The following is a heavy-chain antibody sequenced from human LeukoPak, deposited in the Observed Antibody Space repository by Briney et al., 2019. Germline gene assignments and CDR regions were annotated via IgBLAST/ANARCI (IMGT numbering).Heavy chain of an antibody. CDR2: IYYSGST. CDR1: GGSISSYY. Sequence: PSETLSLTCTVSGGSISSYYWSWIRQPPGKGLEWIGYIYYSGSTNYNPSLKSRVTISVDTSKNQFSLKLSSVTAADTAVYYCAGIAVAGSGFDYWGQGTLVTVSS. V-gene: IGHV4-59*08. J-gene: IGHJ4*02. CDR3: AGIAVAGSGFDY. D-gene: IGHD6-19*01.